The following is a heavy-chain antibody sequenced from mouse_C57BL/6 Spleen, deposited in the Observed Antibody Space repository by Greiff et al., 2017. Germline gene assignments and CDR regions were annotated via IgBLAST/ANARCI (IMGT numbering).Heavy chain of an antibody. CDR1: GFTFSSYG. J-gene: IGHJ2*01. CDR3: ARHGGSYDY. CDR2: ISSGGSYT. D-gene: IGHD1-1*02. V-gene: IGHV5-6*01. Sequence: EVHLVESGGDLVKPGGSLKLSCAASGFTFSSYGMSWVRQTPDKRLEWVATISSGGSYTYYPDSVKGRFTISRDNAKNTLYLQMSSLKSEDTAMYYCARHGGSYDYWGQGTTLTVSS.